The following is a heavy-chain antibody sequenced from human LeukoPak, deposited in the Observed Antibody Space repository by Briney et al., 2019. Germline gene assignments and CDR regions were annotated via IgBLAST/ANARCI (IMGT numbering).Heavy chain of an antibody. Sequence: ASVKVSCKASGYTFTSYAMHWVRQAPGQRLEWMGWINAGNGNTKYSQKFQGRVTITRDTSASTAYMELSSLRSGDTAVYYCARPLRLPQWLATTFGYWGQGTLVTVSS. CDR3: ARPLRLPQWLATTFGY. CDR1: GYTFTSYA. D-gene: IGHD6-19*01. CDR2: INAGNGNT. J-gene: IGHJ4*02. V-gene: IGHV1-3*01.